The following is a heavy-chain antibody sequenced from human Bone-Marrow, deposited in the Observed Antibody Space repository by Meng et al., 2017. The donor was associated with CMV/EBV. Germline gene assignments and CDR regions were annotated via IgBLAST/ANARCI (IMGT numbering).Heavy chain of an antibody. CDR2: ISAYNGNT. CDR1: GYTFTSYD. D-gene: IGHD2-15*01. J-gene: IGHJ6*02. V-gene: IGHV1-18*01. Sequence: ASVKVSCKASGYTFTSYDISWVRQAPGQGLEWMGWISAYNGNTNYAQKLQGRVTMTTDTSTSTAYMELRSLRSDDTAVYYCARVLSGRKGYYYYYGMDVWGQGTTVTVSS. CDR3: ARVLSGRKGYYYYYGMDV.